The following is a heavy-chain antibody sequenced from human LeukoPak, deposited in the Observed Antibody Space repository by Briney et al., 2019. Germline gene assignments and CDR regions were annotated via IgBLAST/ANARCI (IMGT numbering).Heavy chain of an antibody. CDR1: GGSISSSSYY. CDR3: ARPRDYYGSGTNYFDY. Sequence: SSETLSLTCTVSGGSISSSSYYWGWIRQPPGKGLEWIGSIYYSGSTYYNLSLKSRVTISVDTSKNQFSLKLSSVTAADTAVYYCARPRDYYGSGTNYFDYWGQGTLVTVSS. V-gene: IGHV4-39*01. J-gene: IGHJ4*02. D-gene: IGHD3-10*01. CDR2: IYYSGST.